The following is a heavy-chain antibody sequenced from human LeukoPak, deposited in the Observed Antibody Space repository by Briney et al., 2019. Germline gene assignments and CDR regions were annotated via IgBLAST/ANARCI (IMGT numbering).Heavy chain of an antibody. CDR3: ARDSC. J-gene: IGHJ4*02. V-gene: IGHV3-21*01. CDR1: GFTFSSYS. Sequence: GGSLRLSCAASGFTFSSYSMNWVRQAPGKGLEWVSSISSSSSYTYYADSVKGRFTISRDNAKNSLYLQMNSLRAEDTAVYYCARDSCWGQGTLVTVSS. CDR2: ISSSSSYT.